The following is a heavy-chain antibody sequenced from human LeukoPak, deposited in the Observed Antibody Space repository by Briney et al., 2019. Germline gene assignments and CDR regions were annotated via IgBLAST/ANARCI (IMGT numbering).Heavy chain of an antibody. V-gene: IGHV5-51*01. Sequence: GVSLKISCKGSGYSFTSYWIGWVRQMPGKGLEWMGIIYPGDSDTRYSPSFQGQVTISADKSVSTAYLQWSSLQASDTAMYYCARLNKEVVAAIYWGQGTLVTVSS. CDR3: ARLNKEVVAAIY. D-gene: IGHD2-15*01. CDR1: GYSFTSYW. J-gene: IGHJ4*02. CDR2: IYPGDSDT.